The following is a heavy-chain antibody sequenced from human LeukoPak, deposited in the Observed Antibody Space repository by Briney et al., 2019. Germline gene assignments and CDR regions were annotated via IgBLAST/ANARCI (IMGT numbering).Heavy chain of an antibody. CDR2: INHSGNT. V-gene: IGHV4-34*01. Sequence: SETLSFTCSVNGGSFSGYYWSWIRQPPGKGLEWIGEINHSGNTNYNPSLKSRVTISGDTSKNQFSLKLSSVTAADTAVYYCETSSSATIDYFYDYIDVWGKGTTVTVSS. D-gene: IGHD2-15*01. CDR1: GGSFSGYY. CDR3: ETSSSATIDYFYDYIDV. J-gene: IGHJ6*03.